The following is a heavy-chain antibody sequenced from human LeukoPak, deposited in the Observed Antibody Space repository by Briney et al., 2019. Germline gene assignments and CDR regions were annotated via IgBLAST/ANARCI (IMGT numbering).Heavy chain of an antibody. V-gene: IGHV1-46*01. CDR2: INPSGGST. CDR1: GYTFTGYY. D-gene: IGHD2-2*01. J-gene: IGHJ4*02. CDR3: ARDAYCSSTSCYGFWDY. Sequence: GASVKVSCKASGYTFTGYYMHWVRQAPGQGLEWMGIINPSGGSTSYAQKFQGRVTMTRDMSTSTVYMELSSLRSEDTAVYYCARDAYCSSTSCYGFWDYWGQGTLVTVSS.